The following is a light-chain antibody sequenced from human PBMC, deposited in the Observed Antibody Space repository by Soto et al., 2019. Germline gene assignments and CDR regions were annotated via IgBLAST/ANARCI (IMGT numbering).Light chain of an antibody. CDR3: SSYGGSNNLL. CDR1: SRDIGGYDF. Sequence: QSVLTQPPSASGSPGQSVTISCTGTSRDIGGYDFVSWYQQHPGKAPKLLIYDVIKRPSGVPDRFSGSKSGNMASLTVSGLQTDDEADYYCSSYGGSNNLLFGGGTQLTVL. CDR2: DVI. J-gene: IGLJ7*01. V-gene: IGLV2-8*01.